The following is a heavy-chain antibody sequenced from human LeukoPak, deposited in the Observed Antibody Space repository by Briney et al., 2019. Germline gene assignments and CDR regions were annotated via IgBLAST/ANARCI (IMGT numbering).Heavy chain of an antibody. D-gene: IGHD3-10*01. V-gene: IGHV3-23*01. CDR3: AQLVSGSRTQFDY. CDR1: GFTVSSNY. J-gene: IGHJ4*02. Sequence: PGGSLRLSCAASGFTVSSNYMSWVRQAPGKGLEWVSAISGSGSSTYYADSVKGRCTISRDNSKNTLYLQMNSLRAEDTAVYYCAQLVSGSRTQFDYWGQGTLVTVSS. CDR2: ISGSGSST.